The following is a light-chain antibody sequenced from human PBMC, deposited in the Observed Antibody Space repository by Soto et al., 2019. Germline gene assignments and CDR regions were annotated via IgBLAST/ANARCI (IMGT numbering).Light chain of an antibody. J-gene: IGKJ3*01. V-gene: IGKV3-15*01. CDR2: GAS. CDR1: QSVSSN. CDR3: QQYNNWPGCT. Sequence: EIVMTQSPATLSVSPGERATLSCRASQSVSSNLAWYQQKPGQAPRLLIYGASTRATGIPARFSGSGSGTEFTLSISSLQSEDFAVYYCQQYNNWPGCTFGPVTKVDIK.